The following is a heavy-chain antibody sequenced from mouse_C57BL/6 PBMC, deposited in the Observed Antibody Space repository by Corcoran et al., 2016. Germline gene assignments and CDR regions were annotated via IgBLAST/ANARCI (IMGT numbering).Heavy chain of an antibody. V-gene: IGHV9-3*01. CDR3: AREDYGREGVAWFAY. CDR2: INTYSGVP. D-gene: IGHD1-1*01. J-gene: IGHJ3*01. CDR1: GYTFTTSG. Sequence: QIQLVQSGPELKKPGETVKISCKASGYTFTTSGMSWVKQAQGKGLKWMGWINTYSGVPTYADDFKGRFAFSLETSASTAYLQINNLKNEDTATYFCAREDYGREGVAWFAYWGQGTLVTVSA.